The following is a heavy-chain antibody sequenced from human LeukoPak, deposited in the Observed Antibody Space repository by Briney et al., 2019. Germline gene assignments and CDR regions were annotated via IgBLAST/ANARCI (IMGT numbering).Heavy chain of an antibody. CDR2: IYYSGST. J-gene: IGHJ1*01. Sequence: SETLSLTCTVSGGSISSSSYYWGWIRQPPGKGLEWIGSIYYSGSTYYNPSLKSRVTISVDTSKNQFSLKLSSVTAADTAVYYCASTLPSWGQRSYYYDSLYFQHRGQGTLVTVSS. D-gene: IGHD3-22*01. V-gene: IGHV4-39*07. CDR1: GGSISSSSYY. CDR3: ASTLPSWGQRSYYYDSLYFQH.